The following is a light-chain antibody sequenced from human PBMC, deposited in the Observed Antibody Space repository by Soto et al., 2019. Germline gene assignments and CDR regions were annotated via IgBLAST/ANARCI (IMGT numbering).Light chain of an antibody. CDR3: QHHRT. J-gene: IGKJ1*01. CDR1: QSVSSN. CDR2: GAS. V-gene: IGKV3-15*01. Sequence: VMTQSPATLSVSPGERATLSCRASQSVSSNLAWYQQKPGQAPRLLIYGASTRATGIPARFSGSGSGTEFTLTISSLQSEDFAVYYCQHHRTFGQGTKVDIK.